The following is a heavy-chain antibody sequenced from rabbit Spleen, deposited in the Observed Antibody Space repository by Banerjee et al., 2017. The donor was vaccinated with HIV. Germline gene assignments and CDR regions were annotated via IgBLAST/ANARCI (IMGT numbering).Heavy chain of an antibody. CDR2: SNTGNSEAT. V-gene: IGHV1S45*01. CDR3: ARGSATMTLVITGYYLSL. D-gene: IGHD2-1*01. J-gene: IGHJ4*01. CDR1: GFSFSDRDV. Sequence: QQQLVESGGGLVKPGASLTLTCKASGFSFSDRDVMCWVRQAPGKGLEWIGCSNTGNSEATYYASWAKGRFTISKTSSTTVTLQMTSLTAADTATYFCARGSATMTLVITGYYLSLWGPGTLVTVS.